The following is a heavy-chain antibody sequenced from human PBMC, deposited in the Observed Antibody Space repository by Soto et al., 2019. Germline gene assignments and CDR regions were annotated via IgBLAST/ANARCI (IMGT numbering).Heavy chain of an antibody. J-gene: IGHJ4*02. Sequence: QVQLVESGGGVVQPGTSLRISCAGSGFSFSPYGMHWVRQAPGEGLEWVAFISSDGSHKQYADSVKGRIAIARDNSKNTLYLQMNSLKAEDTAVYYCAISVSSAGSTDSWGQGTLVTVSS. CDR3: AISVSSAGSTDS. CDR2: ISSDGSHK. CDR1: GFSFSPYG. V-gene: IGHV3-30*03.